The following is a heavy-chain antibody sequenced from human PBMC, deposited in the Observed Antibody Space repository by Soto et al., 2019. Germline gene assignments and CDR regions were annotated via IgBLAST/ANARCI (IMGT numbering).Heavy chain of an antibody. CDR3: AREYSAGWFDP. Sequence: QVQLVESGGGVVQPGRSLRLSCAASGFTFSIYAMHCVRHAPGKGLERVAVISYDGSNKYYADSVKGRFTISRDNSKNTVYLQMNSLRAEDSAVYYCAREYSAGWFDPWGQGTLVTVSS. V-gene: IGHV3-30-3*01. CDR1: GFTFSIYA. D-gene: IGHD6-19*01. CDR2: ISYDGSNK. J-gene: IGHJ5*02.